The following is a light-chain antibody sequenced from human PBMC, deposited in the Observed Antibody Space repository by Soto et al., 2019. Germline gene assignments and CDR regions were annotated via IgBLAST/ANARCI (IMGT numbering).Light chain of an antibody. CDR2: ASS. V-gene: IGLV2-14*01. CDR3: SSYTSGSTLYV. J-gene: IGLJ1*01. CDR1: SSDFGSYNY. Sequence: QSALTQPASVSGSPGQSITISCTGTSSDFGSYNYVSWYQHHPGKAPRLMIYASSNRPSGVSHRFSGSRSGNTAPLTISGLQAEDEADYYCSSYTSGSTLYVFGTGTKLTVL.